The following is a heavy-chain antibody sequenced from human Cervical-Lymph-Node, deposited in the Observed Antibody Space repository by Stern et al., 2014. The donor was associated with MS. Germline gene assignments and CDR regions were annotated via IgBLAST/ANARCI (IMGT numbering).Heavy chain of an antibody. CDR1: GFTVSNNY. J-gene: IGHJ3*02. CDR3: ARAIFGVNTAAMAPDAFDT. D-gene: IGHD3-3*01. Sequence: EVQLVESGGGLIQPGGSLRLSCAAPGFTVSNNYMSWVRQAPGKGLAWVSLIYTDDSTYYAGSVKGRITISRDSSQNKLFLQMNSLRAEDTAVYYCARAIFGVNTAAMAPDAFDTWGQGTMVTVSS. CDR2: IYTDDST. V-gene: IGHV3-53*01.